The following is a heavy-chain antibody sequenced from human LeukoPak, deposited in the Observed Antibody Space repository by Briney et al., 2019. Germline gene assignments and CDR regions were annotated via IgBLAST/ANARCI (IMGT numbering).Heavy chain of an antibody. D-gene: IGHD1-26*01. CDR1: GFTFSSYG. V-gene: IGHV3-30*03. CDR2: ISYNGSNK. CDR3: ARGGSGSYYY. Sequence: PGGSLRLSCAASGFTFSSYGMHWVRQAPGKGLEWVAVISYNGSNKYYADSVKGRFTISRDNSKNTLSLQMNSLRAEDTAVYYCARGGSGSYYYWGQGTLVTVSS. J-gene: IGHJ4*02.